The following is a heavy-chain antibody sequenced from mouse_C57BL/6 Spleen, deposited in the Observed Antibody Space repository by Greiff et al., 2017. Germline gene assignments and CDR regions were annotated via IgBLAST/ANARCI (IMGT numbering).Heavy chain of an antibody. Sequence: VQLQQSGPELVKPGASVKISCKASGYTFTDYYMNWVKQSHGKSLEWIGDINPNNGGTSYNQKFKGKATLTVDKSSSTAYMELRSLTSEDSAVYYCARDYGSRRARDYWGQGTSVTVSS. D-gene: IGHD1-1*01. CDR3: ARDYGSRRARDY. J-gene: IGHJ4*01. CDR1: GYTFTDYY. V-gene: IGHV1-26*01. CDR2: INPNNGGT.